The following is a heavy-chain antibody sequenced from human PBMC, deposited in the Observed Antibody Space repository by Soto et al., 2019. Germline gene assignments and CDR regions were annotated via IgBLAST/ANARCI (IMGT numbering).Heavy chain of an antibody. Sequence: GASVKVSCKASGYTFTDYYMHWVQQAPGKGLEWMGLVDPEDGETIYAEKFQGRVTITADTSTDTAYMELSSLRSEDTAVYYCGYCSSGRGVVDYWGQGTLVTVSS. J-gene: IGHJ4*02. CDR1: GYTFTDYY. D-gene: IGHD2-15*01. CDR3: GYCSSGRGVVDY. CDR2: VDPEDGET. V-gene: IGHV1-69-2*01.